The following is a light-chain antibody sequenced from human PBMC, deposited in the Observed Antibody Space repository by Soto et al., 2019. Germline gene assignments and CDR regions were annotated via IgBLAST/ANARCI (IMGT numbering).Light chain of an antibody. CDR3: QHFGTPLT. CDR1: QYMSNT. Sequence: EILLIQFPGTLSLSPGERATLSCRASQYMSNTLAWYQQKPGQAPRLLIYGASSRATAIPDSLSGSASGTDFTLTINRMQPEDSAVYYCQHFGTPLTFGGGTKVDLK. J-gene: IGKJ4*01. V-gene: IGKV3-20*01. CDR2: GAS.